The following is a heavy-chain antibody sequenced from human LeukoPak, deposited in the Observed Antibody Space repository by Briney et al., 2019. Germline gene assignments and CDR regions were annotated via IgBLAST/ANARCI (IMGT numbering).Heavy chain of an antibody. CDR1: GFTFSSYA. V-gene: IGHV3-23*01. D-gene: IGHD3-10*01. CDR3: AKELISGRPYYFDY. CDR2: ISGSGGSI. Sequence: PGGPLRLSCAASGFTFSSYAMSWVRQAPGKGLEWVSAISGSGGSIYYADSVKGRFTISRDNSKNTLYLQMNSLRAEETAVYYCAKELISGRPYYFDYWGQGTLVNVSS. J-gene: IGHJ4*02.